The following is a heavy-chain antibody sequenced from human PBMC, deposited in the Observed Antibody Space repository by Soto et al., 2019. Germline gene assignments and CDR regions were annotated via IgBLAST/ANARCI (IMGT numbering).Heavy chain of an antibody. J-gene: IGHJ6*02. CDR3: ARFGGGMDV. Sequence: QVQLQESGPGLVKPSGTLSLTCAVSGGSISGINWWYWVRQPPGKGLEWIGEIYHSGSTHYNPSPKSRVTCAVDKSKNPFSLNLSSVTAADTAVYYCARFGGGMDVWGQGTTVTVSS. D-gene: IGHD3-10*01. CDR1: GGSISGINW. V-gene: IGHV4-4*02. CDR2: IYHSGST.